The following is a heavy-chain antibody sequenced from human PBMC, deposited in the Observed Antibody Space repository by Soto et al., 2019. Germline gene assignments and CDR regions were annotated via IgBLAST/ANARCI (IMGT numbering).Heavy chain of an antibody. V-gene: IGHV4-59*08. CDR1: GSPISSYY. J-gene: IGHJ4*01. D-gene: IGHD3-22*01. Sequence: SETLSLTCSVSGSPISSYYWGWFRLPPGQGLQWVGYIYYTGTTSYNPSLKCRFTVSLDTSKKQFSLKLRSVTAADTAVYFCARLGGYYQAFDQWGQGALVTVSS. CDR3: ARLGGYYQAFDQ. CDR2: IYYTGTT.